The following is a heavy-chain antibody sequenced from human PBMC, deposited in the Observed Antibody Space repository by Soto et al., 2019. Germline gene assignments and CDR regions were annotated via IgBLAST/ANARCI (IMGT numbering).Heavy chain of an antibody. CDR2: IWYDGSNK. V-gene: IGHV3-33*01. Sequence: QVQLVESGGGVVQPGRSLRLSCAASGFTFSAYGMHWVRQAPGKGLEWVAVIWYDGSNKYYGDSVKGRFTISRDNSKNTLDLQMNTLRAEDTAVYYSARDGGYYGSGSYFDPWGQGTLVTVSS. D-gene: IGHD3-10*01. CDR1: GFTFSAYG. CDR3: ARDGGYYGSGSYFDP. J-gene: IGHJ5*02.